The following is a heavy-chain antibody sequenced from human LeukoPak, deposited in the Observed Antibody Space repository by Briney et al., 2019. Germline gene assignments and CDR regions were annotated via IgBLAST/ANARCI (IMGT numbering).Heavy chain of an antibody. D-gene: IGHD6-13*01. J-gene: IGHJ6*03. V-gene: IGHV4-61*02. CDR3: ARVYTGSSWDYYYYMDV. Sequence: SETLSLTCNVSGGSISSGSYYWSWIRQPAGKGLEWIGRMYNSGSTNYNPSLKSRVTISVDTSKNQFSLKLSSVTAADTAVYYCARVYTGSSWDYYYYMDVWGKGTTVTVSS. CDR2: MYNSGST. CDR1: GGSISSGSYY.